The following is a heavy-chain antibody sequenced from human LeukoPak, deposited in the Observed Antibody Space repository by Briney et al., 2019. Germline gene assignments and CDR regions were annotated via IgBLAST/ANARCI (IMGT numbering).Heavy chain of an antibody. CDR3: ATEAPRSYYFDY. Sequence: GASVKVSCKASGHTFTNYHIHWVRQAPGQGVEWMGAVYATGGVAINTQTFPVRVTMTRDTSTGTVYMELSSLRFEDTAIYYCATEAPRSYYFDYWGQGIQVTVS. CDR2: VYATGGVA. V-gene: IGHV1-46*01. CDR1: GHTFTNYH. J-gene: IGHJ4*02.